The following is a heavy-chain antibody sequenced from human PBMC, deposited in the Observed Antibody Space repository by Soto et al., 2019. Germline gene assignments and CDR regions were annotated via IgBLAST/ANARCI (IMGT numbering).Heavy chain of an antibody. CDR2: IFYSGTT. D-gene: IGHD4-17*01. V-gene: IGHV4-39*01. Sequence: QLQLQESGPGLVKPSETLSLTCTASGDTISSSDYYWGWIRQPPGRGLEWIGNIFYSGTTYYNPSLTGRVTISVDTSRNQFSLKLSSVTAADTAVYYCARRTDYGDYSDAFDVWGHGSMVTVSS. CDR1: GDTISSSDYY. CDR3: ARRTDYGDYSDAFDV. J-gene: IGHJ3*01.